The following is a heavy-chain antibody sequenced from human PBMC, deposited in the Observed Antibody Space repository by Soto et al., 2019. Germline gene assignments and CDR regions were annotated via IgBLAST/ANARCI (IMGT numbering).Heavy chain of an antibody. Sequence: QVQLVQSGAEVKKPGASVTVSCKASGYTFDRYAMSWLRQAPGQGLEWMGWITGYTHEATYAQKFQGRVSLTRDRSTTTAYMELRSLRYDDTAVYYCARDRPTDHWGQGTLVTVSS. J-gene: IGHJ5*02. CDR3: ARDRPTDH. CDR1: GYTFDRYA. V-gene: IGHV1-18*01. CDR2: ITGYTHEA.